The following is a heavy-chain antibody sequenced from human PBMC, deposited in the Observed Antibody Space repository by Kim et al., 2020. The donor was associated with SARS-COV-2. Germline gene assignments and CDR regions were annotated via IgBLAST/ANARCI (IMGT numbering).Heavy chain of an antibody. Sequence: DSVKGRFTISRDNSKNTLYLQMNSLRAEDTAVYYCASGSGRLYYYGMDVWGQGTTVTVSS. J-gene: IGHJ6*02. D-gene: IGHD3-10*01. CDR3: ASGSGRLYYYGMDV. V-gene: IGHV3-30*03.